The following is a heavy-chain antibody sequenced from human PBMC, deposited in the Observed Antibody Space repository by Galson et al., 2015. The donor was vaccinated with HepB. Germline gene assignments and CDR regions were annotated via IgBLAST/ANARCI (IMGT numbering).Heavy chain of an antibody. J-gene: IGHJ4*02. CDR2: IDWDDDK. CDR1: GFSLSTSGMC. CDR3: ARLNNYDSRRGLDY. V-gene: IGHV2-70*01. Sequence: PALVKPTQTLTLTCTFSGFSLSTSGMCVSWIRQPPGKALEWLALIDWDDDKYYSTSLKTRLTISKDTSKNQVVLTMTNMDPVDTATYYCARLNNYDSRRGLDYWGQGTLVTVSS. D-gene: IGHD3-3*01.